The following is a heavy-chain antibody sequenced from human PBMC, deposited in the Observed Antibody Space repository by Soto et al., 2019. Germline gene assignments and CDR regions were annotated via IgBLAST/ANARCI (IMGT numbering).Heavy chain of an antibody. CDR1: GGSITSIIW. J-gene: IGHJ4*02. CDR3: ARKDYGDGGFFDY. Sequence: SDTLSLTCAVYGGSITSIIWWSWVRRPPGKGLEWIGEIYHSGNTNYNPPLKSRVTISVDKSKKQFSLKLISVTAADTAVYYCARKDYGDGGFFDYWGQGTLVTVSS. D-gene: IGHD4-17*01. V-gene: IGHV4-4*02. CDR2: IYHSGNT.